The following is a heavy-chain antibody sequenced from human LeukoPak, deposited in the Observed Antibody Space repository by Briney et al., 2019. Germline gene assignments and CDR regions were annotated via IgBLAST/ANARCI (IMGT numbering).Heavy chain of an antibody. Sequence: PSETLSLTCTVSGGSISSSYYWGWIRQPPGKGLEWIGYIYYSGSTYYNPSLRSRVTISVDTSKNQFSLKLSSVTAADTAVYYCARVRYCSGGSCHVWWFDPWGQGTLVTVSS. CDR1: GGSISSSYY. V-gene: IGHV4-30-4*08. CDR2: IYYSGST. CDR3: ARVRYCSGGSCHVWWFDP. J-gene: IGHJ5*02. D-gene: IGHD2-15*01.